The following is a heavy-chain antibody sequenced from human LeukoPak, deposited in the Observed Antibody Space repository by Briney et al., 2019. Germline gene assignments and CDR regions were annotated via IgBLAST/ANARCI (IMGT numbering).Heavy chain of an antibody. CDR3: AKDRTAADGTTYSYYGMDV. CDR2: ISGSGGAT. J-gene: IGHJ6*02. CDR1: GFTFSSYA. D-gene: IGHD1-14*01. Sequence: GGSLRLSCAASGFTFSSYAMSWVRQAPGKGLEWVSAISGSGGATYNADSVRGRFTISRDNANNTLFLQVNSLRVEDTAVYYCAKDRTAADGTTYSYYGMDVWGQGTTVIVSS. V-gene: IGHV3-23*01.